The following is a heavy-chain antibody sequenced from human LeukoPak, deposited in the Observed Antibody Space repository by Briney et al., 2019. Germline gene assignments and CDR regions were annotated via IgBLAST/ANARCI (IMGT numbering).Heavy chain of an antibody. CDR2: INQDGSGK. D-gene: IGHD5-18*01. Sequence: GGSLRLSCAASGFTFSNYWMSWVRQAPGKGLEWVANINQDGSGKYYVDSVKGRFAISRDNANNSLYLQMNGLRAEDTAVYYCATDSFSYGHDDAFDIWGQGTLVTVSS. CDR1: GFTFSNYW. J-gene: IGHJ3*02. CDR3: ATDSFSYGHDDAFDI. V-gene: IGHV3-7*04.